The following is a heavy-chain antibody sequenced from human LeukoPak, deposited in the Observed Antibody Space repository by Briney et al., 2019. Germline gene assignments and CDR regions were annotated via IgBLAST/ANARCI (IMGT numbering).Heavy chain of an antibody. CDR3: AKESGLSFDS. J-gene: IGHJ4*02. CDR2: IYYSGLT. V-gene: IGHV4-31*11. Sequence: SETQSLTCAVSGVSITTGGNYWTWLRQLPERGLEWLGYIYYSGLTSYNPSLQSRLSISRDTSKNQFSLTLTSVTAADTAVYYCAKESGLSFDSWGQGGLVTVSS. CDR1: GVSITTGGNY. D-gene: IGHD3-3*01.